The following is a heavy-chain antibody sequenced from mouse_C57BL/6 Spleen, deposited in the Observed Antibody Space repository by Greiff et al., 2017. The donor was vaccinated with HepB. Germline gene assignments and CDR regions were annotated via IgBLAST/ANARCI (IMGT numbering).Heavy chain of an antibody. V-gene: IGHV5-17*01. CDR3: AGDDYDYAMDY. CDR1: GFTFSDYG. D-gene: IGHD2-4*01. Sequence: EVQLVESGGGLVKPGGSLKLSCAASGFTFSDYGMHWVRQAPEKGLEWVAYISSGSSTIYYADTVKGRFTISRDNAKNTLFLQMTSLRSEDTAMYYCAGDDYDYAMDYWGQGTSVTVSS. CDR2: ISSGSSTI. J-gene: IGHJ4*01.